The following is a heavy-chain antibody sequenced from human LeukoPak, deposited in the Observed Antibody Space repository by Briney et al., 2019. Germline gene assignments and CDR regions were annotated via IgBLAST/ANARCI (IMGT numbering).Heavy chain of an antibody. Sequence: GGSLRLSCAASGFTFSSYGMHWVRQAPGKGLEWVAVIWYDGSNKYYADSVKGRFTISRDNSKNTLYLQMNSLRAEDTAVYYCARGPRMGVETIDYWGQGTLVTVSS. V-gene: IGHV3-33*01. CDR2: IWYDGSNK. CDR1: GFTFSSYG. J-gene: IGHJ4*02. CDR3: ARGPRMGVETIDY. D-gene: IGHD4-23*01.